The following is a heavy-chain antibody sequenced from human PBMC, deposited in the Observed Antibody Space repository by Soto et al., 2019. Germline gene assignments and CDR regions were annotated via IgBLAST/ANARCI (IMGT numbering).Heavy chain of an antibody. V-gene: IGHV1-2*02. Sequence: GASVKVSCKASGYTFTGYYVHWVRQAPGQGLEWMGWINPNSGDTYLAQRFQGRVTMNRDTSIGTAYMELRGLTSDDTAEYYCAKGGAIVAAGTRVYLYNAMDVWGQATTVTVSS. CDR1: GYTFTGYY. J-gene: IGHJ6*02. CDR2: INPNSGDT. CDR3: AKGGAIVAAGTRVYLYNAMDV. D-gene: IGHD1-26*01.